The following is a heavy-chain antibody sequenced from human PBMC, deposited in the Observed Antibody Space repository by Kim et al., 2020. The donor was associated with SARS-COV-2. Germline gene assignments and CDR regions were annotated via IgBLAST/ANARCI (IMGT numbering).Heavy chain of an antibody. D-gene: IGHD4-17*01. V-gene: IGHV3-15*05. Sequence: TDYAAPVNGRFTISRDDSKNTLYLQMNSLKTEDTAVYYCTTDATVTNFDVWGQGTTVTVSS. CDR2: T. J-gene: IGHJ6*02. CDR3: TTDATVTNFDV.